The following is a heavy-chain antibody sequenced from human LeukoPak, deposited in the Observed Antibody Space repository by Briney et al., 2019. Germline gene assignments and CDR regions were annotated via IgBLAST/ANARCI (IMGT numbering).Heavy chain of an antibody. D-gene: IGHD3-22*01. CDR1: GFTFSSYA. V-gene: IGHV3-23*01. CDR3: ARNQFYFDNSGYPYYYYYMDV. CDR2: ISGSGGST. J-gene: IGHJ6*03. Sequence: PGGSLRLSCAASGFTFSSYAMSWVRQAPGKGLEWVSAISGSGGSTYYADSVKGRFTISRDNSKNTLYLQMNSLRVDDTAVYYCARNQFYFDNSGYPYYYYYMDVWGKGTTVTVSS.